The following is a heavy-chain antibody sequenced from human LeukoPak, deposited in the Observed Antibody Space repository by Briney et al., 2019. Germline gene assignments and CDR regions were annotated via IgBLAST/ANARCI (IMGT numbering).Heavy chain of an antibody. CDR1: GGSISSYY. V-gene: IGHV4-59*01. Sequence: KPSETLSLTCTVSGGSISSYYWSWIRQPPGKGLEWIGYIYYSGSTNYNPSLKSRVTISVDTSENQFSLKLSSVTAADTAVYYCARVAGGYCSSTSCYGGAFDIWGQGTMVTVSS. CDR2: IYYSGST. CDR3: ARVAGGYCSSTSCYGGAFDI. D-gene: IGHD2-2*01. J-gene: IGHJ3*02.